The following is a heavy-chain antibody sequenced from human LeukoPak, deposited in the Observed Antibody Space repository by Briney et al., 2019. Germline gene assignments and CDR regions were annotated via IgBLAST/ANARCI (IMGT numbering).Heavy chain of an antibody. CDR3: ARDTVMVTYWFDP. CDR2: INPNSGGT. J-gene: IGHJ5*02. D-gene: IGHD5-18*01. CDR1: GYTFTGYY. Sequence: ASVKVSCKASGYTFTGYYMHWVRQAPGQGLEWMGWINPNSGGTNYAQKFQGRVTMTRDTSISTAYMELSRLRSDDTAVYYCARDTVMVTYWFDPWGQGTLVTVSS. V-gene: IGHV1-2*02.